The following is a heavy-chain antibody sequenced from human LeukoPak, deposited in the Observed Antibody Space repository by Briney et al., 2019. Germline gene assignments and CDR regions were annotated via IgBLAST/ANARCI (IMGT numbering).Heavy chain of an antibody. Sequence: GGSLRLSCAASGFTFNLYGMHWVRQAPGKGLEWVAVISYDGSNKYYADSVKGRFTISRDNSKNTLYLQMNSLRAEDTAVYYCAGIAVADHPYWGQGTLVTVSS. CDR2: ISYDGSNK. V-gene: IGHV3-30*03. CDR3: AGIAVADHPY. CDR1: GFTFNLYG. J-gene: IGHJ4*02. D-gene: IGHD6-19*01.